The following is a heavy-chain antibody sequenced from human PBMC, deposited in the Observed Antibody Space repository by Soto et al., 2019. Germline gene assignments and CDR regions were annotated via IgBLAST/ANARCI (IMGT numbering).Heavy chain of an antibody. D-gene: IGHD6-6*01. CDR3: AKERAARGIDY. J-gene: IGHJ4*02. CDR2: ISNSGGNT. CDR1: GFTFSNYA. Sequence: EVQLLESGGGLVQPGGSLRLFCAASGFTFSNYAMSWVRQAPGKGLEWVSTISNSGGNTYYADSVKGRFTISRDNSENTLYLQMNSLRAEDTALYYCAKERAARGIDYWGQGSLVSVSS. V-gene: IGHV3-23*01.